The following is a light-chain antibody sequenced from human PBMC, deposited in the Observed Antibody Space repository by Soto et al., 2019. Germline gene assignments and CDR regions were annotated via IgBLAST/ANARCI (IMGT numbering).Light chain of an antibody. Sequence: DIQLTQSPSFLSASVGYRVTITCRASQGLSNNLAWYQQKPGKAPNLLIYTASTLQSGVPSRFSDSGSGTEFSLTISSLQPEDLATYYCQQLNGYPLTFGGGTKVEIK. V-gene: IGKV1-9*01. J-gene: IGKJ4*01. CDR2: TAS. CDR1: QGLSNN. CDR3: QQLNGYPLT.